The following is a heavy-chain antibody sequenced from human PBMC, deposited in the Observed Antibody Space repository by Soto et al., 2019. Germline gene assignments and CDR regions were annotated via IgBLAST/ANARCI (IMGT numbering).Heavy chain of an antibody. V-gene: IGHV4-34*01. D-gene: IGHD2-15*01. CDR2: ISHSGST. CDR3: AREPLQRYYCSGGSCYSHNWFDP. CDR1: GGSFSGYY. J-gene: IGHJ5*02. Sequence: SETLSLTCAVYGGSFSGYYWSWIRQPPGKGLEWIGEISHSGSTNYNPSLKSRVTISVDTSKNQFSLKLSSVTAADTAVYYCAREPLQRYYCSGGSCYSHNWFDPWGQGTLVTVSS.